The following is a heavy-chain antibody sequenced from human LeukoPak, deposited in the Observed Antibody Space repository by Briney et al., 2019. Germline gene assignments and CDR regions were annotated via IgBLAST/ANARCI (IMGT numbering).Heavy chain of an antibody. V-gene: IGHV4-59*01. J-gene: IGHJ6*02. CDR3: ARDSGAPGNPYLYYYAMDV. Sequence: SETLSLTCTVSGGSIGSYYWSWIRQPPGKGLEWIGYIYHSGSTNYNPSLKSRVTISVDTSKNQFSLKLSSVTAADTAVYYCARDSGAPGNPYLYYYAMDVWGQGTTVTVSS. CDR1: GGSIGSYY. D-gene: IGHD6-13*01. CDR2: IYHSGST.